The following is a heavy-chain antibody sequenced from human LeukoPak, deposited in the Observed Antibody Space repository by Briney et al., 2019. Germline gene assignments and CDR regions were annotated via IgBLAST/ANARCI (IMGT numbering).Heavy chain of an antibody. Sequence: ASVKVSCKASGYTFTSYGISWVRQAPGQGLEWMGWISAYNGNTNYAQKLQGRVTMTTDTSTCTAYMELRSLRSDDTAVYYCARDSIVATIPKWWGQGTLVTVSS. CDR3: ARDSIVATIPKW. CDR2: ISAYNGNT. V-gene: IGHV1-18*01. CDR1: GYTFTSYG. D-gene: IGHD5-12*01. J-gene: IGHJ4*02.